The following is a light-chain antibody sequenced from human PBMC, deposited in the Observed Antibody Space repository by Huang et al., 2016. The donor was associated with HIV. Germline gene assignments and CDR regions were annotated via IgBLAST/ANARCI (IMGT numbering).Light chain of an antibody. CDR3: QQSYSTPYT. CDR2: AAS. J-gene: IGKJ2*01. CDR1: QGIMSY. Sequence: DIQMTQSPSSLSASVGDRVTISCRASQGIMSYVGWYQQRPGRAPRLLISAASRLQGGVASRFRGTGSGTEFTLTISSLQPEDCATYYCQQSYSTPYTFGQGTKLEIK. V-gene: IGKV1-39*01.